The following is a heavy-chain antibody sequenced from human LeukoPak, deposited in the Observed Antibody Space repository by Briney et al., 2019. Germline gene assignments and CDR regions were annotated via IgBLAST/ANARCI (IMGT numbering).Heavy chain of an antibody. CDR3: ARDQRNYHDSSGYLY. J-gene: IGHJ4*02. V-gene: IGHV1-2*02. CDR2: INPNSGGT. Sequence: ASVKVSCKASGYTFTGYYMHWVRQAPGQGLEWMGWINPNSGGTNYAQKFQGRVTMTRDTSISTAYMELSRLRSDDTAVYYCARDQRNYHDSSGYLYWGQGTLVTVSS. D-gene: IGHD3-22*01. CDR1: GYTFTGYY.